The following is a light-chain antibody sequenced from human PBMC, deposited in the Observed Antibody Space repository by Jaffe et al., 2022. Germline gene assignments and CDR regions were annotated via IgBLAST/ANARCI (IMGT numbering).Light chain of an antibody. Sequence: EIVLTQSPATLSLSPGERATLSCRASQSVSSYLAWYQQKPGQAPRLLIYDASNRATGIPARFSGSGSGTDFTLTISSLEPEDFAVYYCQQRSNWRAAFGGGTKVEIK. CDR2: DAS. CDR3: QQRSNWRAA. V-gene: IGKV3-11*01. CDR1: QSVSSY. J-gene: IGKJ4*01.